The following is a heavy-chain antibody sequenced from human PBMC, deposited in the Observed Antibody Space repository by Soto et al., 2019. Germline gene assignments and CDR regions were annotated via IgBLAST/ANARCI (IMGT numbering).Heavy chain of an antibody. V-gene: IGHV3-21*01. D-gene: IGHD3-3*01. CDR2: ISSSSSYI. CDR3: ARDERLGDAFDI. J-gene: IGHJ3*02. CDR1: GFTFSSYS. Sequence: GSLRLSCAASGFTFSSYSMNWVRQAPGKGLEWVSSISSSSSYIYYADSVKGRFTISRDNAKNSLYLQMNSLRAEDTAVYYCARDERLGDAFDIWGQGTMVTVSS.